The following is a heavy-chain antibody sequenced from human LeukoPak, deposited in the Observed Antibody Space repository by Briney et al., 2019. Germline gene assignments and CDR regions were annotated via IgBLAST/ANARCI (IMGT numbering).Heavy chain of an antibody. CDR1: GGSVSSGSYY. CDR2: INHSGST. CDR3: ARASIVVVVAAQRNWFDP. J-gene: IGHJ5*02. D-gene: IGHD2-15*01. V-gene: IGHV4-39*07. Sequence: PSETLSLTCTVSGGSVSSGSYYWSWIRQPPGKGLEWIGEINHSGSTNYNPSLKSRVTISVDTSKNQFSLKLSSVTAADTAVYYCARASIVVVVAAQRNWFDPWGQGTLVTVSS.